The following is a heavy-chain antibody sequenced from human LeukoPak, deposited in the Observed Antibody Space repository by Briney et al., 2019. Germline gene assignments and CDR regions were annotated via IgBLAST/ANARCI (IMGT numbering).Heavy chain of an antibody. CDR3: GRAQEVDY. V-gene: IGHV3-7*01. CDR1: GFTFSSYW. CDR2: IKQDGSEK. Sequence: GGSLRLSCAASGFTFSSYWMSWVRQAPGKGLEWVANIKQDGSEKYYVDSVKGRFTISRDNAKNSLYMQMKTLRVEDTAVYYCGRAQEVDYWGQGTLVTVSS. J-gene: IGHJ4*02.